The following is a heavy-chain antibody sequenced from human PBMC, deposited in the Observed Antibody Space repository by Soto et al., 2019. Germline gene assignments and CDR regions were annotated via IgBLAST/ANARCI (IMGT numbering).Heavy chain of an antibody. CDR3: LGLYRYWSSGCHLRF. D-gene: IGHD2-15*01. V-gene: IGHV4-39*03. CDR1: GGSISSSGSY. CDR2: IYYLGNT. J-gene: IGHJ4*02. Sequence: SETLSLTCTVSGGSISSSGSYWGWVRQPPGKGLEWVGSIYYLGNTYYNPSLGSRVTISVDTSKNQFSLKLRSVTAADTAVYYFLGLYRYWSSGCHLRFRGQGALVNGFS.